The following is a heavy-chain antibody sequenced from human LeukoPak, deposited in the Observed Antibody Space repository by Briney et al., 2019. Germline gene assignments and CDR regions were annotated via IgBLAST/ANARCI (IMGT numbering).Heavy chain of an antibody. CDR2: ISSSSSYI. V-gene: IGHV3-21*01. Sequence: GGSLRLSCAASGFTFSSYSMNWVRQAPGKGLEWVSSISSSSSYIYYADSVKGRFTISRDNAKNSLYLQMNSLRAEDTAVYYCARLTRYQLLYYYYYYMDVWGKGTTVTVSS. D-gene: IGHD2-2*02. CDR3: ARLTRYQLLYYYYYYMDV. CDR1: GFTFSSYS. J-gene: IGHJ6*03.